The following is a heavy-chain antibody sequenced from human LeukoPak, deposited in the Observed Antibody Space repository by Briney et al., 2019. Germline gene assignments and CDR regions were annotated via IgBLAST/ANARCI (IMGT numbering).Heavy chain of an antibody. CDR3: ARDMMTPSHYYCMDV. V-gene: IGHV1-18*01. J-gene: IGHJ6*03. D-gene: IGHD3-16*01. Sequence: ASVKVSCKASGYTFTSYGISWVRQAPGQGLEWMGWISGYNGNTNYAQQKLQGRVTMTTDTSTSTAYMELSRLRSDDTAVYYCARDMMTPSHYYCMDVWGKGTTVAVSS. CDR1: GYTFTSYG. CDR2: ISGYNGNT.